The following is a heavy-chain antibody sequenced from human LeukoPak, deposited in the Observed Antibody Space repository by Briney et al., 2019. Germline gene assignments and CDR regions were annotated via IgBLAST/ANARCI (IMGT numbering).Heavy chain of an antibody. J-gene: IGHJ4*02. D-gene: IGHD6-19*01. CDR2: ISSSSSYI. V-gene: IGHV3-21*01. CDR3: ARDSSCWYDY. CDR1: GFTFSSYS. Sequence: VGSLRLSCAASGFTFSSYSMNWVRQAPGKGLEWVSSISSSSSYIYYADSVKGRFTISRDNAKNSLYLQMNSLRAEDTAVYYCARDSSCWYDYWGQRTLVTVSS.